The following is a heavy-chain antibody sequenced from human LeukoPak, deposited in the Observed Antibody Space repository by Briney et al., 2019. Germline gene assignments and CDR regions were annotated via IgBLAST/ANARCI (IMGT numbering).Heavy chain of an antibody. D-gene: IGHD3-16*01. J-gene: IGHJ4*02. Sequence: GGSLRLSCVASGFTFRSYVLSWVRQAPGKGLEWVSALSGSGESTYYADAVRGRFTISRDNSKNTVHLQMNGLRAEDTAVYHCAKVTYDYVWGSYENWGQGTLVTVSS. CDR1: GFTFRSYV. V-gene: IGHV3-23*01. CDR2: LSGSGEST. CDR3: AKVTYDYVWGSYEN.